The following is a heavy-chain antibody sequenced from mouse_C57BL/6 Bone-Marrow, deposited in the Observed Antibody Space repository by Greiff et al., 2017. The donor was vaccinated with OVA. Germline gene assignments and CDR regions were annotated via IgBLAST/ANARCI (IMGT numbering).Heavy chain of an antibody. CDR3: AREIPYYYGSSYDAMDY. V-gene: IGHV2-2*01. Sequence: QVQLQQSGPGLVQPSQSLSITCTVSGFSLTSYGVHWVRQSPGKGLEWLGVIWSGGSTDYNAAFISRLSISKDNSKSQVFFKMNSLQADDTAIYYCAREIPYYYGSSYDAMDYWGQGTSVTVSS. D-gene: IGHD1-1*01. CDR2: IWSGGST. J-gene: IGHJ4*01. CDR1: GFSLTSYG.